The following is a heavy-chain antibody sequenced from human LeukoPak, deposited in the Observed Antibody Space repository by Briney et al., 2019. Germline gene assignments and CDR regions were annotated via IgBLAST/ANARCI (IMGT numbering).Heavy chain of an antibody. CDR3: ARGSTHSSSWYYYYYMDV. D-gene: IGHD6-13*01. V-gene: IGHV4-59*01. Sequence: SETLSLTCTVSGGSMSGYYWSWIRQTPGGGLQWIGYFYYTGLTRSNPSLESRVTISGDTSKNQFSFRLTSLTAADTAVYYCARGSTHSSSWYYYYYMDVWGKGTTVTVSS. J-gene: IGHJ6*03. CDR2: FYYTGLT. CDR1: GGSMSGYY.